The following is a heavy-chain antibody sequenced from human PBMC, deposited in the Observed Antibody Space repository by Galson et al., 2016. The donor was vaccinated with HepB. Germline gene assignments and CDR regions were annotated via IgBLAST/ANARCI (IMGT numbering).Heavy chain of an antibody. CDR3: SRDRAFQLGMDV. CDR2: INAKGST. D-gene: IGHD2-2*01. Sequence: TLSLTCTVSGGSISSGSDFWGWIRQPAGKGLEWIGRINAKGSTSYSPSLRSRVTISVDTSKNEFSLRLSTVIAADTAVYYCSRDRAFQLGMDVWGKGTTVTVSS. CDR1: GGSISSGSDF. J-gene: IGHJ6*04. V-gene: IGHV4-61*02.